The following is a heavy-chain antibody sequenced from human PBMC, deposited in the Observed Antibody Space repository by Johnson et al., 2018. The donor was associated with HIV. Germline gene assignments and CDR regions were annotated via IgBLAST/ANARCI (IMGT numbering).Heavy chain of an antibody. Sequence: QEKLVESGGGLVQPGGSLRLSCTASGFTFSSYGLHWVRQAPGKGLEWVAVISNDGSNKFYADSVKGRFTISRDNSKNTLYLQMNSLRAEDTAVYYCAKVYGSSVPAPGIWGQGTMVTVSS. J-gene: IGHJ3*02. CDR1: GFTFSSYG. CDR3: AKVYGSSVPAPGI. D-gene: IGHD6-6*01. V-gene: IGHV3-33*05. CDR2: ISNDGSNK.